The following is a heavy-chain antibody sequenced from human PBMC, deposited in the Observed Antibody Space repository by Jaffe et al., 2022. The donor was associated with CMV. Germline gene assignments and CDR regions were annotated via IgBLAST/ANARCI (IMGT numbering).Heavy chain of an antibody. CDR3: ARGRGSGSGSYYKLFGYYFDY. J-gene: IGHJ4*02. V-gene: IGHV4-34*01. CDR1: GGSFSGYY. Sequence: QVQLQQWGAGLLKPSETLSLTCAVYGGSFSGYYWSWIRQPPGKGLEWIGEINHSGSTNYNPSLKSRVTISVDTSKNQFSLKLSSVTAADTAVYYCARGRGSGSGSYYKLFGYYFDYWGQGTLVTVSS. D-gene: IGHD3-10*01. CDR2: INHSGST.